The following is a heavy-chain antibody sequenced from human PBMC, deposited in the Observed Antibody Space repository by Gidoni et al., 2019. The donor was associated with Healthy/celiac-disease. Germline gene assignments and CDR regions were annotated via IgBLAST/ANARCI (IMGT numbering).Heavy chain of an antibody. CDR3: GRDRVMITFGGVIVSDAFDI. V-gene: IGHV1-46*03. CDR2: INPSGGST. D-gene: IGHD3-16*02. J-gene: IGHJ3*02. CDR1: GYTFTSYY. Sequence: QVQLVQSGAEVKKPGASVKVSCKASGYTFTSYYMQWVRQAPGQGLEWMGIINPSGGSTNYAQKFQGRVTMTRYTSTSTVYMELSSLRSEDTAVYYCGRDRVMITFGGVIVSDAFDIWGQGTMVTVSS.